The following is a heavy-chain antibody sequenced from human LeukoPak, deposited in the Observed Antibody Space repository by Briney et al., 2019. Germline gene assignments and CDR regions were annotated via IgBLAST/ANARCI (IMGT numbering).Heavy chain of an antibody. Sequence: PGGSLRLSCAASGFTFRSYAMHWVRQAPGKGLEWVAVISYDGSNKYYADSVKGRFTISRDNSKNTLYLQMNSLRAEDTAVYYCARGTVVDYYYGMDVWGQGTTVTVSS. J-gene: IGHJ6*02. CDR2: ISYDGSNK. D-gene: IGHD4-23*01. CDR1: GFTFRSYA. V-gene: IGHV3-30*04. CDR3: ARGTVVDYYYGMDV.